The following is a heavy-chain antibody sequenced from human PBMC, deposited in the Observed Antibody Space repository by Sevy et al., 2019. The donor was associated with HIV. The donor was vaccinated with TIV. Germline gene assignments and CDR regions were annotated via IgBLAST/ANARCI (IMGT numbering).Heavy chain of an antibody. CDR2: ISGSSYST. J-gene: IGHJ6*02. V-gene: IGHV3-23*01. Sequence: GGSLRLSCAASGFNFNTFAMSWVRQAPGKGLEWVSAISGSSYSTYYANSVKGRFTISRDNAKNSLYLQMNSLRTEDTALYYCARSRASYYGMDVWGQGTTVTVSS. CDR3: ARSRASYYGMDV. D-gene: IGHD6-6*01. CDR1: GFNFNTFA.